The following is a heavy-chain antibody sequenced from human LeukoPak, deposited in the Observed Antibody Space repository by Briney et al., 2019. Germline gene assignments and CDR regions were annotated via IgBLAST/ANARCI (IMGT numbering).Heavy chain of an antibody. J-gene: IGHJ4*02. D-gene: IGHD3-10*01. CDR2: MSGSGGHT. CDR1: GLTFSSYA. Sequence: GGSLRLSCAASGLTFSSYAMSWVRQAPGKGLEWVSGMSGSGGHTYCADSVKGRFTISRDNAKNSLYLQMNSLRAEDTAVYYCARDSSGNFIPDYFDYWGQGTLVTVSS. V-gene: IGHV3-23*01. CDR3: ARDSSGNFIPDYFDY.